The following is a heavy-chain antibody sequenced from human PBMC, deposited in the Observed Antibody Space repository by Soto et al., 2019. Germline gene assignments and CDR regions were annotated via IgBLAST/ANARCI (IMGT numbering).Heavy chain of an antibody. V-gene: IGHV4-59*01. J-gene: IGHJ4*02. CDR2: ISYSGST. CDR1: GGSISGYF. Sequence: QVQLQESGPGLVKPSETLSLTCTVSGGSISGYFWSWIRQPPGKGLEWIGYISYSGSTNYNSSLKSRVTMSIDTSKNQFSLRLTSVTAADTAVYYYVRDGAATGSVYLDYWGQGTLVTVSS. CDR3: VRDGAATGSVYLDY. D-gene: IGHD6-13*01.